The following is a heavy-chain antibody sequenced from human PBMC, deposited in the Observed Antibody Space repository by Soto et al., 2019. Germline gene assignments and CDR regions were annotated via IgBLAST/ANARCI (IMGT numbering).Heavy chain of an antibody. D-gene: IGHD6-6*01. CDR2: IYYSGST. CDR1: GGSISSGDYY. CDR3: AVSIGARYFDY. J-gene: IGHJ4*02. V-gene: IGHV4-30-4*01. Sequence: QVQLQESGPGLVKPSQTLSLTCTVSGGSISSGDYYWSWIRQPPGKGLEWIGYIYYSGSTYYNPSXKXXVTISVDPSTNQFSLKLSSVTAADTAVYYCAVSIGARYFDYWGQGTLVTVSS.